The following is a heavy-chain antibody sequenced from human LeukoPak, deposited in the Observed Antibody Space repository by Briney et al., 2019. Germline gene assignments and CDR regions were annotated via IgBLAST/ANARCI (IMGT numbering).Heavy chain of an antibody. Sequence: ASVKVSCKASGYTFISYGISWVRQAPGQGLEWMGWISAYNGNTNYAQKLQGRVTMTTDTSTSTAYMELRSLRSDDTAVYYCGSRLAAVLVREGIDAFDIWAKGQWSPSLQ. CDR3: GSRLAAVLVREGIDAFDI. CDR1: GYTFISYG. J-gene: IGHJ3*02. CDR2: ISAYNGNT. D-gene: IGHD6-13*01. V-gene: IGHV1-18*01.